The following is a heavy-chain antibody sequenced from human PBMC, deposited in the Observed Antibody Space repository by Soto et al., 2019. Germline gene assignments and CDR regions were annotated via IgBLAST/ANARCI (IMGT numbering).Heavy chain of an antibody. CDR3: AKDPLSNLNYYDSGSYYRA. Sequence: ASVKDSCKASGYIFTSWRITWVRQAPGQGLAYMGWINPYNGKTNYADSVQGRFTISRDATENTLHLQMNSLRAEDTAVYYCAKDPLSNLNYYDSGSYYRAWGQGTLVTVSS. CDR2: INPYNGKT. J-gene: IGHJ5*02. CDR1: GYIFTSWR. V-gene: IGHV1-18*01. D-gene: IGHD3-10*01.